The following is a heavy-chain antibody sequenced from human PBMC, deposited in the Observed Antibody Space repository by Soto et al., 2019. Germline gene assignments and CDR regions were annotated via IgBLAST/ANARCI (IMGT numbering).Heavy chain of an antibody. D-gene: IGHD2-2*01. Sequence: SETLSLTCTVSGGSISSYYWSWIRQPAGKGLEWIGRIYTSGSTNYNPSLKSRVTMSVDTSKNQFSLKLSSVTAADTAVYYCARDWVVVVPAAISYYYYGMDVWGQGTTVTVS. CDR1: GGSISSYY. V-gene: IGHV4-4*07. CDR2: IYTSGST. J-gene: IGHJ6*02. CDR3: ARDWVVVVPAAISYYYYGMDV.